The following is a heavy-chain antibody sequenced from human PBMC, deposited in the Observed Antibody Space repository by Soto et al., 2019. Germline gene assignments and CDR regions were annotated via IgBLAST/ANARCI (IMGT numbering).Heavy chain of an antibody. J-gene: IGHJ6*02. CDR1: GYSFTSYW. CDR2: IDPSDSYT. CDR3: AGRARGVNDYYYYGMDV. D-gene: IGHD3-10*01. Sequence: PGESLKISCKGSGYSFTSYWISWVRQMPGKGLEWMGRIDPSDSYTNYSPSFQGHVTISADKSISTAYLQWSSLKASDTAMYYCAGRARGVNDYYYYGMDVWGQGTTVTVSS. V-gene: IGHV5-10-1*01.